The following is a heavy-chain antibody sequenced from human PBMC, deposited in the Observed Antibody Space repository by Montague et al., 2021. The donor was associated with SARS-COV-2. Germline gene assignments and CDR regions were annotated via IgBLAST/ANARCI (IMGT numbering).Heavy chain of an antibody. Sequence: SETLSLTCSVSADSIRNYFWNWIRQTPGGELEWIGYIYYTGSTNFNPTLQGRAAISADTSKRQIFMSLTSVTAADTAIYYCARRSPGFAFDSWGQGIVVTVSS. CDR3: ARRSPGFAFDS. V-gene: IGHV4-59*08. CDR1: ADSIRNYF. CDR2: IYYTGST. D-gene: IGHD3-10*01. J-gene: IGHJ5*01.